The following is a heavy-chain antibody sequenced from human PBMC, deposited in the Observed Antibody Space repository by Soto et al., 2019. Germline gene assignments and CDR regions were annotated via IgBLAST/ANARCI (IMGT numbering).Heavy chain of an antibody. CDR3: VXXXXXXIXNFDS. J-gene: IGHJ4*02. CDR2: ASYDGSET. V-gene: IGHV3-30*03. Sequence: QVQLVESGGGVVQPGRSLRLACAASGFDFRSYGIHWVRQAPGRGLEWVAAASYDGSETYYADSAKGRFTVSKEISKNTVFLQMNALXHEXTXLXXXVXXXXXXIXNFDSWGQGTLVTVSS. CDR1: GFDFRSYG.